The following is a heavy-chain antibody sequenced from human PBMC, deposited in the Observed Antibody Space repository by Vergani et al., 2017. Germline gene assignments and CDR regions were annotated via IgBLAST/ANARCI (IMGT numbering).Heavy chain of an antibody. Sequence: EVQLVESGGGLVQPGRSLRLSCAASGFTFDDYAMHWVRQAPGKGLEWVSGISWNSGSIGYADSVKGRFTISRDNAKNSLYLQMNSLRAEDTALYYCARDAKPRGFGGGIYYYYGMDVWGQGTTVTVSS. CDR3: ARDAKPRGFGGGIYYYYGMDV. CDR2: ISWNSGSI. CDR1: GFTFDDYA. V-gene: IGHV3-9*01. D-gene: IGHD3-10*01. J-gene: IGHJ6*02.